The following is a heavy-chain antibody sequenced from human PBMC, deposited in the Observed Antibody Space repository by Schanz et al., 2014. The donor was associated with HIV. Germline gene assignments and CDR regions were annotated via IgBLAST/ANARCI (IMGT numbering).Heavy chain of an antibody. Sequence: EVQLLESGGGLVQPGGSLRLSCAASGFTFSSYWMTWVRQAPGKGLEMVANMNQDGSRKYYVDSVKGRFTVSRDNAKNFLYLQMDSLRAEDTALYYCARDPYCRTTSCYSTAFDLWGQGTLVTVSS. V-gene: IGHV3-7*01. CDR3: ARDPYCRTTSCYSTAFDL. CDR1: GFTFSSYW. CDR2: MNQDGSRK. D-gene: IGHD2-2*01. J-gene: IGHJ3*01.